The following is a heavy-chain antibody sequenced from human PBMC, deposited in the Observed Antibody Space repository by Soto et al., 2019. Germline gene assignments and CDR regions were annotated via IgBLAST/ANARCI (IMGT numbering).Heavy chain of an antibody. CDR3: ARRISTANDAFDV. Sequence: PGESLKISCKDFEYSFTNYWIGWVRQMPGKGLEWMGIIYLGDSDVRYGPSFQGQVTISADKPISTAYLQWSSLKASDTAMYYCARRISTANDAFDVWGQGTMVTVSS. D-gene: IGHD2-21*02. CDR1: EYSFTNYW. J-gene: IGHJ3*01. V-gene: IGHV5-51*01. CDR2: IYLGDSDV.